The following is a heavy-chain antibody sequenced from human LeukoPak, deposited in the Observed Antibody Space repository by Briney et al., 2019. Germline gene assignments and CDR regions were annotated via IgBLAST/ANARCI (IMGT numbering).Heavy chain of an antibody. CDR1: GLTFSSYA. V-gene: IGHV3-23*01. D-gene: IGHD3-16*01. CDR3: GGAKFYYYGMDV. J-gene: IGHJ6*02. CDR2: ISGSGDNT. Sequence: GGSLRLSCAASGLTFSSYAMTWVRQAPGKGLEWVSTISGSGDNTHYADSVQGRLTISRDNTKSTLYLQMNSLRAEDTAVYYCGGAKFYYYGMDVWGLGTTVIVYS.